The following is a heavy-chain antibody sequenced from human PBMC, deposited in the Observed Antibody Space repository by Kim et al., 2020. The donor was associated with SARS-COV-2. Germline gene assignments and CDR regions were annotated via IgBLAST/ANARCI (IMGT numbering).Heavy chain of an antibody. CDR1: GDSISNDF. D-gene: IGHD4-4*01. V-gene: IGHV4-59*08. J-gene: IGHJ2*01. Sequence: SETLSLTCTVSGDSISNDFWSWIRQPPGKGLEWIGYIYNDGTRNYNPSLKSRLTISLDMSKSQFSLKLVSVTAADTAVYYCARLSNSNSRIRYFYFDLWGRGILVTVTS. CDR2: IYNDGTR. CDR3: ARLSNSNSRIRYFYFDL.